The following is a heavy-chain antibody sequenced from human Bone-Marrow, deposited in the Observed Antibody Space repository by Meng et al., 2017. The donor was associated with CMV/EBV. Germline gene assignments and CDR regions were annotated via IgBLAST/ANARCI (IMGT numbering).Heavy chain of an antibody. Sequence: SETLSLTCTVSGGSISSYYWSWIRQPPGKGLEWIGYIYYSGSTNYNPSLKSRVTISVDTSKNQFSLKLSSVTAADTAVYYCARVISLEPTPSFYYYYGMDVWGQGTTVTVSS. CDR1: GGSISSYY. J-gene: IGHJ6*02. CDR3: ARVISLEPTPSFYYYYGMDV. D-gene: IGHD1-1*01. V-gene: IGHV4-59*01. CDR2: IYYSGST.